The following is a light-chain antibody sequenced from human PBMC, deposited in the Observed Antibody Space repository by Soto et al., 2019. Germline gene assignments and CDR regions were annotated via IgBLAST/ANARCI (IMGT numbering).Light chain of an antibody. V-gene: IGKV1-12*01. Sequence: DIQMTQSPSSVSASVGDRVTITCRASQDISSWLAWYQQKPGKAPKLLIYAASTLQSGVPSRFSGSGSGTAFTLVIGNLQPEDVATYYCQQANTFPPTFGQGTKVEVK. CDR2: AAS. CDR3: QQANTFPPT. CDR1: QDISSW. J-gene: IGKJ1*01.